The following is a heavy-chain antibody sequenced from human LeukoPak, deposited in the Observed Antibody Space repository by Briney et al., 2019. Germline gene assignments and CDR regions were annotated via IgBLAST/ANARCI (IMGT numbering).Heavy chain of an antibody. J-gene: IGHJ4*02. CDR2: ISSSSSYI. CDR3: AREVYGDYGVDY. D-gene: IGHD4-17*01. V-gene: IGHV3-21*01. CDR1: GFTFSSYS. Sequence: GGSLRLSCAASGFTFSSYSMNWVRQAPGKGLEWVLSISSSSSYIYYADSVKGRFTISRDNAENSLYLQMNSLRAEDTAVYYCAREVYGDYGVDYWGQGTLVTVSS.